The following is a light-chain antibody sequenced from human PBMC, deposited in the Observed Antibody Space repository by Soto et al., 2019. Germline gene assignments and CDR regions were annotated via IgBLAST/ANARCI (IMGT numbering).Light chain of an antibody. J-gene: IGKJ1*01. CDR2: GAT. Sequence: EIVLTQSPATLSLSPGERASLSCRASQSDSSNLAWYQQKPGQAPRLLIYGATTRATGIPARFSGSGSGTEFTLTISSLQSEDFAVYYCQQYNNWPPWTFGQGTKVDIK. CDR3: QQYNNWPPWT. V-gene: IGKV3-15*01. CDR1: QSDSSN.